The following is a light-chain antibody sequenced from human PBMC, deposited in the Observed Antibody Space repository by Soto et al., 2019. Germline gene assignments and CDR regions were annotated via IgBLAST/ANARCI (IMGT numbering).Light chain of an antibody. CDR3: QQYKSFSLT. CDR2: KTS. V-gene: IGKV1-5*03. Sequence: DIQITQSPSSLSASVGDRVTITCRASQSISSWLAWYQQKPGKAPKLLIYKTSNLESGVPSRFSGSGSGTEFSPTISSLQPDDFATYYCQQYKSFSLTFGGGTKVDIK. J-gene: IGKJ4*01. CDR1: QSISSW.